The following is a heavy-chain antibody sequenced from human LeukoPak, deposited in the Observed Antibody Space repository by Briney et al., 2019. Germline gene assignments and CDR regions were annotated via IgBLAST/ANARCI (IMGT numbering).Heavy chain of an antibody. J-gene: IGHJ4*02. CDR1: GGSISSYY. CDR3: ASRRSGGGFDY. CDR2: IYYSGST. D-gene: IGHD3-10*01. Sequence: SETLSLTCTVSGGSISSYYWSWIRQPPGKGLEWIGYIYYSGSTNYNPSLKSRVTISVDTSKNQFSLELSSVTAADTAVYYCASRRSGGGFDYWGQGTLVTVSS. V-gene: IGHV4-59*01.